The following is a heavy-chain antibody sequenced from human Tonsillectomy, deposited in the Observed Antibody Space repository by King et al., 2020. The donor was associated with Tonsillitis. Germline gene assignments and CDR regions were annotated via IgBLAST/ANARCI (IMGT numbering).Heavy chain of an antibody. V-gene: IGHV3-30-3*01. Sequence: VQLVESGGGVVQPGRSLRLSCAASGFTFSNSAMHWVRQAPGKGLEWVAVISYDGSNKYHADAVKGRLTISRDNSKNTLYLQMNSLRAEDTAVYYCARVRVSGYMYGSYYHGMDVWGQGTTVTVSS. CDR2: ISYDGSNK. J-gene: IGHJ6*02. CDR1: GFTFSNSA. D-gene: IGHD5-18*01. CDR3: ARVRVSGYMYGSYYHGMDV.